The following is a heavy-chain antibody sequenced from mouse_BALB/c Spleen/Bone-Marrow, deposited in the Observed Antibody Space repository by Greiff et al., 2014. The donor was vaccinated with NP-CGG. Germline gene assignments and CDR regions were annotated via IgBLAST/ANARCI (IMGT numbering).Heavy chain of an antibody. J-gene: IGHJ4*01. Sequence: EVKLVESGGGLVKPGGSLKLSCAASGFTFSSYAMSWVRQTPEKRLEWVASISSGGSTYYPDSVKGRFTISRDNARNILYLQMSSLRSEDTAMRYCARGGGYYYAMDYWGQGTSVTVSS. CDR2: ISSGGST. CDR3: ARGGGYYYAMDY. CDR1: GFTFSSYA. V-gene: IGHV5-6-5*01.